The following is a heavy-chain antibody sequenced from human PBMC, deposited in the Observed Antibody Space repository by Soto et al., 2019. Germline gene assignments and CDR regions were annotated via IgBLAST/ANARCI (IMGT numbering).Heavy chain of an antibody. CDR3: TRAGDSGSYYHNY. Sequence: ASVKVSCKASGYTFTSDGITWVRQAPGQGLEWMGWINAYNGNTKYAQKFQGRVTMTTDTSTSTAYMELRSLTSDDTAVFYCTRAGDSGSYYHNYWGQGTLVTVSS. CDR1: GYTFTSDG. J-gene: IGHJ4*02. V-gene: IGHV1-18*01. D-gene: IGHD1-26*01. CDR2: INAYNGNT.